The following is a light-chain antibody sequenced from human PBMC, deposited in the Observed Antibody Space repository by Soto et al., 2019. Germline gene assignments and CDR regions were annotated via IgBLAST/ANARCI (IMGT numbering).Light chain of an antibody. CDR2: AAP. Sequence: DIQMTQSPFTLSASVGDRVTITCRASQSISTWLAWYQQKPGKAPKLLIYAAPSLQSGVPSRFSGSGSGTDFTLTISSLQPEDFATYYCQQSYSTLITFGQGTRLEIK. V-gene: IGKV1-39*01. CDR3: QQSYSTLIT. CDR1: QSISTW. J-gene: IGKJ5*01.